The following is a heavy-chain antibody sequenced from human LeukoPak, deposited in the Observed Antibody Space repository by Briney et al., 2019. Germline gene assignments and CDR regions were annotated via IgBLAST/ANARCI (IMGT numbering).Heavy chain of an antibody. Sequence: ASVQDSCKASGYTFTSYYMHWVRQPPAQGLEWMGIINPSDGSTSYAQKFQGRVTMTRDTSTSTVYMELSSLRSEDTAVYYCARDPYYYDSSGPTPYWYFDLWGRGTLVTVSS. CDR1: GYTFTSYY. D-gene: IGHD3-22*01. CDR3: ARDPYYYDSSGPTPYWYFDL. J-gene: IGHJ2*01. CDR2: INPSDGST. V-gene: IGHV1-46*01.